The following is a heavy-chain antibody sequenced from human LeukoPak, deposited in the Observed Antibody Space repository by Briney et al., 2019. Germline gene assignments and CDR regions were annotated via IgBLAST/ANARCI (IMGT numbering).Heavy chain of an antibody. CDR2: INSGGDDT. CDR3: VKPTRLSIIRGEGMDV. J-gene: IGHJ6*02. Sequence: PGGSLRLSCAGSGFTFRTYAMGWVRQAPGKGLEWVSSINSGGDDTYYADSVKGRFTISRDNFKNTLYLQMNSLRAEDTAVYYCVKPTRLSIIRGEGMDVWGQGTTVTVSS. D-gene: IGHD3-10*01. V-gene: IGHV3-23*01. CDR1: GFTFRTYA.